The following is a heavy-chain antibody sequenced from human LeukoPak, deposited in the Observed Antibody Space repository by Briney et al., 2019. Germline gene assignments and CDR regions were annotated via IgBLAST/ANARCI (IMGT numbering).Heavy chain of an antibody. CDR1: GFGFSGSW. J-gene: IGHJ4*02. CDR3: IRGLGGGSDY. Sequence: GGSLRLSCAASGFGFSGSWMHWVRQAPAKGRVWVSRINSDGSPTTYADSVQGRFTISRDNAKNTLYLQMNSLRAEDTAVYYCIRGLGGGSDYWGLGTLVTVTS. D-gene: IGHD4-23*01. CDR2: INSDGSPT. V-gene: IGHV3-74*03.